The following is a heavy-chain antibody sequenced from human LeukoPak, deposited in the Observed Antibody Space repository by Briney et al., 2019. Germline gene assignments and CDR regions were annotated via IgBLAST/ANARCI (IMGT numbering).Heavy chain of an antibody. J-gene: IGHJ6*04. CDR2: IYSGDST. Sequence: PGGSLRLSCAASGFTVSTNYISWVRQAPGKGLEWVSVIYSGDSTYYADSAKGRFTISRDNSKKTLYLLIHSLIAEDTAVYYCARESLGSVDPRGYSTTVSQDVWGKGTTVTISS. CDR3: ARESLGSVDPRGYSTTVSQDV. V-gene: IGHV3-53*01. D-gene: IGHD4-17*01. CDR1: GFTVSTNY.